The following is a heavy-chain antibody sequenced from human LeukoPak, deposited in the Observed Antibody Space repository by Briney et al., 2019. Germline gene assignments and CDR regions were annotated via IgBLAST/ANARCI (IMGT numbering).Heavy chain of an antibody. V-gene: IGHV3-11*01. CDR1: GFTFSDYY. D-gene: IGHD2-21*02. CDR3: ARLRNCGGDCRPFDY. J-gene: IGHJ4*02. CDR2: ISSSGSTI. Sequence: GGSLRLSCAASGFTFSDYYMSWIHQAPGKGLEWVSYISSSGSTIYYADSVKGRFTISRDNAKNSLYLQMNSLRAEDTAVYYCARLRNCGGDCRPFDYWGQGTLVTVSS.